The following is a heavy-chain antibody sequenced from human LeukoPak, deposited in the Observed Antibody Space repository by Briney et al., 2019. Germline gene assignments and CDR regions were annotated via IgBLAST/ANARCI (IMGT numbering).Heavy chain of an antibody. D-gene: IGHD2-2*01. CDR1: GGSISSYY. Sequence: PSETLSLTCTVSGGSISSYYWSWIRQPPGKGLEWIGYIYYSGSTNYNPSLKSRVTISVDTSKNQFSLKLSSVTAADTAVYYCARGPAAVYFDYWGQGTLVTVSS. V-gene: IGHV4-59*01. J-gene: IGHJ4*02. CDR3: ARGPAAVYFDY. CDR2: IYYSGST.